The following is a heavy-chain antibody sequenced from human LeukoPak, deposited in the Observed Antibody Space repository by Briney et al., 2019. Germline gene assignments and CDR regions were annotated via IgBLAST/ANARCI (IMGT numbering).Heavy chain of an antibody. CDR1: GFTFSSYA. CDR3: ARSSGWWSLDY. CDR2: FDTGFGT. V-gene: IGHV3-23*01. J-gene: IGHJ4*02. Sequence: GGSLRLSCAASGFTFSSYAMSWIRQAPGKGLEWVSAFDTGFGTYYPDSLKGRFTISRDNSKNTLFLQMNSLRAEDTAVYYCARSSGWWSLDYWGQGTLVTVSS. D-gene: IGHD6-19*01.